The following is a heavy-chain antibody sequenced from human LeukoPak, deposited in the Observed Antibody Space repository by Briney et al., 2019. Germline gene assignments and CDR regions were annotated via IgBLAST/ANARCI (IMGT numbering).Heavy chain of an antibody. CDR1: GFTFSSYA. J-gene: IGHJ4*02. CDR3: ARRVGSTRYHFDS. V-gene: IGHV4-59*04. CDR2: IFYIGTT. D-gene: IGHD2-2*01. Sequence: GSLRLSCAASGFTFSSYAMSWVRQSPGKGLEWIAHIFYIGTTYYNPSLKSRVTISIDPAKNQFSLKVTSLTASDTAIYYCARRVGSTRYHFDSWGQGSPVIVSS.